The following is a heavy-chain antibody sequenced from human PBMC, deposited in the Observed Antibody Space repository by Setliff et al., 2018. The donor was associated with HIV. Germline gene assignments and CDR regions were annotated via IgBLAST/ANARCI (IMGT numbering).Heavy chain of an antibody. CDR2: IYTSGST. CDR3: ARVLLKDTSGYRAYYYYYMDV. V-gene: IGHV4-38-2*01. Sequence: PSETLSLTCVVSGYSISSGYYWAWIRQPPGKGLEWIGSIYTSGSTNYNPSLKSRVTMSVDTSKNQFSLKLSSVTAADTSVYYCARVLLKDTSGYRAYYYYYMDVWGKGTTVTVSS. J-gene: IGHJ6*03. D-gene: IGHD3-22*01. CDR1: GYSISSGYY.